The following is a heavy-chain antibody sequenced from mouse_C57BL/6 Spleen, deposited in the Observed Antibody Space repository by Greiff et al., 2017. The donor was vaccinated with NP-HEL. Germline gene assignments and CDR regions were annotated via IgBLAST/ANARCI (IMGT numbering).Heavy chain of an antibody. J-gene: IGHJ1*03. CDR3: ARRRFWYIDV. CDR1: GFTFSDYG. CDR2: ISSGSSTI. Sequence: EVQVVESGGGLVKPGGSLKLSCAASGFTFSDYGMHWVRQAPEKGLEWVAYISSGSSTIYYADTVQGRFPISRDNDKNTLFLQMTSLRSEDTAMYYCARRRFWYIDVWGTGTTVTVSS. V-gene: IGHV5-17*01.